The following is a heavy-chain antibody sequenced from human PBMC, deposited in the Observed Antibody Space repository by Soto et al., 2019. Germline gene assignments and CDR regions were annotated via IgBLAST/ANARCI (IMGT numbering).Heavy chain of an antibody. CDR2: IFYTGST. CDR3: AKYRRTAAEGYKLDY. D-gene: IGHD6-13*01. J-gene: IGHJ4*01. CDR1: GDSMNNFY. V-gene: IGHV4-59*01. Sequence: SETLSLTCTVSGDSMNNFYWSWIRQPPGKTLEWIGNIFYTGSTTYNPSLESRITMSVDTSKNQFSLRLSSVSAADTAVYFCAKYRRTAAEGYKLDYCGRGTLVTVSS.